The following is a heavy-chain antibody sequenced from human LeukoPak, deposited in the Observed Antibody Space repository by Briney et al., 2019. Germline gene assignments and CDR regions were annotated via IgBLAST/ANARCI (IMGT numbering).Heavy chain of an antibody. Sequence: SQTLSLTCTVSGGSINSGDYYWSWIRQSPGKGLEWIGHIYHSGSTNYNPSLKSRVTISVDTSKNQFSLKLTSVTSADTAVYYCARDGPAYTSRWYDYYYGLDVWGQGTTVTVSS. J-gene: IGHJ6*02. CDR1: GGSINSGDYY. CDR2: IYHSGST. D-gene: IGHD2-2*01. V-gene: IGHV4-61*08. CDR3: ARDGPAYTSRWYDYYYGLDV.